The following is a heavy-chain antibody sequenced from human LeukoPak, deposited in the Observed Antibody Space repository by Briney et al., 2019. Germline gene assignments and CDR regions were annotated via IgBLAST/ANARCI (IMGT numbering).Heavy chain of an antibody. V-gene: IGHV3-33*01. Sequence: PGGSLRLSCAESGFIFSDYGFHWVRQAPGKGLEWVAVTRFDGSIKQYADSVKGRFTISRDDSKNTLYLQMNSLKSEDTAVYYCARWGGTRQYYFDYWGRGTLVTVSS. CDR1: GFIFSDYG. D-gene: IGHD1-1*01. CDR3: ARWGGTRQYYFDY. CDR2: TRFDGSIK. J-gene: IGHJ4*02.